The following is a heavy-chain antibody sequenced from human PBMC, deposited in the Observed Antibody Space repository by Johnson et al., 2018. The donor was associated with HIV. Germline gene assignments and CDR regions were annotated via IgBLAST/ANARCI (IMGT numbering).Heavy chain of an antibody. CDR2: ITSSGGTV. D-gene: IGHD3-10*01. V-gene: IGHV3-48*03. CDR3: ARAPEVRGIDAFDI. CDR1: YG. J-gene: IGHJ3*02. Sequence: YGMNWVRQAPGKGLEWVSYITSSGGTVYYADSVKGRFTISRDNAKNSLYLQMNILTAEDTAVYYCARAPEVRGIDAFDIWGQGSMVTFSS.